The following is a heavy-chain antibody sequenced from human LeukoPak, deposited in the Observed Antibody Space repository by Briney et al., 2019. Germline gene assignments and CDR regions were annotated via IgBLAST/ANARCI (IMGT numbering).Heavy chain of an antibody. CDR1: GGSISSYY. V-gene: IGHV4-59*08. CDR3: ARRNYYASGSYFP. J-gene: IGHJ5*02. Sequence: SETLSLTCTVSGGSISSYYWSWIRQPPGKGLEWIGYIYYSGSTNYNPSLKNRVTISVDTSKNQFSLKLSSVTAADTAVYYCARRNYYASGSYFPWGQGTLVTVSS. CDR2: IYYSGST. D-gene: IGHD3-10*01.